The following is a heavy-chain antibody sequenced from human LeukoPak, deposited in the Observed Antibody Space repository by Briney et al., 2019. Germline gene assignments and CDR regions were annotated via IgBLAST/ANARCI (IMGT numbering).Heavy chain of an antibody. D-gene: IGHD3-10*01. CDR2: ISYDGSNK. CDR3: AKVTVRMVRGVMDV. V-gene: IGHV3-30-3*01. CDR1: GFTFSSYA. Sequence: GRSLRLSCAASGFTFSSYAMHWVRQAPGKGLEWVAVISYDGSNKYYADSVKGRFTISRDNSKNTLYLQMNSLRAEDTAVYYCAKVTVRMVRGVMDVWGQGTTVTVSS. J-gene: IGHJ6*02.